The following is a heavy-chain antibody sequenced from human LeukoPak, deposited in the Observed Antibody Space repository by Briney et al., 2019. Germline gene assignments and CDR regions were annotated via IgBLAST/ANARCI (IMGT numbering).Heavy chain of an antibody. V-gene: IGHV4-34*01. CDR1: GGSFSGYY. CDR3: ARADYSNYYYFDY. Sequence: SGTLSLTCAVYGGSFSGYYWSWIRQPPGKGLAWIGEINHSGSTNYNPSLKSRVTISVDTSKNQFSLKLISVTAADTAVFFCARADYSNYYYFDYWGQGTLVTVSS. CDR2: INHSGST. D-gene: IGHD4-11*01. J-gene: IGHJ4*02.